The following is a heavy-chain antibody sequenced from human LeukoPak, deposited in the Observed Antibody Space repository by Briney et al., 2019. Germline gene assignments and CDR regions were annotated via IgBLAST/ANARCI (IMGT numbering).Heavy chain of an antibody. Sequence: ASVKVSCKASGYTFTSYDINLVRQATGQGLELMGWMNPNSGNTRYAQKFQGRVTMTRNTSISTAYMELSSLRSEDTAVYYCARGHFATYYDFWSGSNWFDPWGQGTLVTVSS. V-gene: IGHV1-8*01. J-gene: IGHJ5*02. CDR1: GYTFTSYD. CDR3: ARGHFATYYDFWSGSNWFDP. D-gene: IGHD3-3*01. CDR2: MNPNSGNT.